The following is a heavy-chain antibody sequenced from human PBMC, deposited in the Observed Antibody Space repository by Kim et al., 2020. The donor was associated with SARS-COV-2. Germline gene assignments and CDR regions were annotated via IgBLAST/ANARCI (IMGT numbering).Heavy chain of an antibody. J-gene: IGHJ3*01. CDR2: IYYTGST. CDR1: GGSISTGGYY. CDR3: ARVQSNWNDVPDAFDF. Sequence: SETLSLTCTVSGGSISTGGYYWSWVRQHPGKGLEWIGYIYYTGSTYYNPSLKSRLTISLDTSKNQFSLKLTSVTAADTAVYYCARVQSNWNDVPDAFDFWGQGTLVTVST. D-gene: IGHD1-20*01. V-gene: IGHV4-31*03.